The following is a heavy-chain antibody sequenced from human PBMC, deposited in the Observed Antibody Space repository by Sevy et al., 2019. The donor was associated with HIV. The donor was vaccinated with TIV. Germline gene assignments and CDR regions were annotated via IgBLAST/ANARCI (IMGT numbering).Heavy chain of an antibody. V-gene: IGHV3-23*01. CDR3: AKETHYYDSSGYYYVKTNSYYFDY. CDR1: GFTFSSYA. D-gene: IGHD3-22*01. Sequence: GGSLRLSCAASGFTFSSYAMSWVRQAPGKGLEWVSAISGSGGSTYYADSVKGRFTISRDNSKNTLYLQMNSLRAEDTAVYYCAKETHYYDSSGYYYVKTNSYYFDYWGQGTLVTVSS. CDR2: ISGSGGST. J-gene: IGHJ4*02.